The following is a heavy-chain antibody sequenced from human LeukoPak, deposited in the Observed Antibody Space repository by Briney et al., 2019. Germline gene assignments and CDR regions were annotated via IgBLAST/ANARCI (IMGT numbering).Heavy chain of an antibody. V-gene: IGHV1-2*02. CDR1: GYTFTAHY. Sequence: ASLKVSCKSSGYTFTAHYMHWVRQAPGQGPEWMGWINTNSGGTNYAQKFQGRVTMTRDTSISTAYMELSRLRSDDTAVYYCARDYYYESCGFFDYWGQGTLVTVSS. CDR3: ARDYYYESCGFFDY. CDR2: INTNSGGT. J-gene: IGHJ4*02. D-gene: IGHD3-22*01.